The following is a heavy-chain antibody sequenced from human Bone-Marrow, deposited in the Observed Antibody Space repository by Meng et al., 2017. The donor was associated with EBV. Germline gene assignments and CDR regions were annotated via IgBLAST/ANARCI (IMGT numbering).Heavy chain of an antibody. V-gene: IGHV3-23*01. CDR1: GFTFSSYA. J-gene: IGHJ5*02. CDR3: ANYGSGIPKFGLNWFDP. CDR2: ISGSGGST. D-gene: IGHD3-10*01. Sequence: VELLESGGGLVQPGGSLRLSCAASGFTFSSYAMSWVRQAPGKGLEWVSAISGSGGSTYYADSVKGRFTISRDNSKNTLYLQMNSLRAEDTAVYYCANYGSGIPKFGLNWFDPWGQGTLVTVSS.